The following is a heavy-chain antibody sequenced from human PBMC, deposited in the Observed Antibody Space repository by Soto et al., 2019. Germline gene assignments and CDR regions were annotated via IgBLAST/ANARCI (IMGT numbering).Heavy chain of an antibody. V-gene: IGHV1-46*01. CDR3: ARDKGSGWWYFDY. J-gene: IGHJ4*02. CDR1: GYTFRSYK. D-gene: IGHD6-19*01. Sequence: GASVKVSWKASGYTFRSYKMHWGRQAPGQGLEWTGLINPSGSSATYAQKFQGRVTMTRDTSTSTVYMELSSLTSEDTAVYYCARDKGSGWWYFDYWGQGTLVTVS. CDR2: INPSGSSA.